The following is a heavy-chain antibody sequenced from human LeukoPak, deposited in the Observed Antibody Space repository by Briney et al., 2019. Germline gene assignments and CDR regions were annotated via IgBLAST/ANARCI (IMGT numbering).Heavy chain of an antibody. Sequence: ASETLSLTCAVSGDSISSGDYSWSWIRQPPGKGLEWIGYIYNTGSTYYNPSLESRVTMSLDTSKNHFSLKLSSVTAADTAVYYCARAASSSPLSWFDPWGQGTLVTVSS. CDR3: ARAASSSPLSWFDP. CDR1: GDSISSGDYS. D-gene: IGHD6-13*01. V-gene: IGHV4-30-4*07. J-gene: IGHJ5*02. CDR2: IYNTGST.